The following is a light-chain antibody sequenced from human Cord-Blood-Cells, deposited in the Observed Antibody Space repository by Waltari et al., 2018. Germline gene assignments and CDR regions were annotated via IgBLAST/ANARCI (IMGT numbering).Light chain of an antibody. J-gene: IGKJ2*03. V-gene: IGKV3-11*01. Sequence: EIVFTQSPDTLSLSPGERATLSCRASQSVSSYLAWYQQKPGQAPRLLIYDASNRATGIPARFSGSGSGTDFTLTISSLEPEDFAVYYCQQRSNWPPYSFGQGTKLEIK. CDR1: QSVSSY. CDR3: QQRSNWPPYS. CDR2: DAS.